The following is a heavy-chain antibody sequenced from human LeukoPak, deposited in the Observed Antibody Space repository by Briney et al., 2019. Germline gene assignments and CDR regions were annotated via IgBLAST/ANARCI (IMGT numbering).Heavy chain of an antibody. J-gene: IGHJ5*02. CDR3: ARGSNWFDP. CDR2: IYYSGST. V-gene: IGHV4-39*01. Sequence: SETLSLTCTVSGGSISSSSYYWGWIRQPPGKGLEWIGSIYYSGSTYYNPSLKSRVTISVDTSKDQFSLKLSSVTAADTAVYYCARGSNWFDPWGQGTLVTVSS. CDR1: GGSISSSSYY.